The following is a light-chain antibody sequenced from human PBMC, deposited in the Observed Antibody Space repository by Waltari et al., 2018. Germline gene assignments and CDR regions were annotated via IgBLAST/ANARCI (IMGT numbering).Light chain of an antibody. J-gene: IGLJ1*01. V-gene: IGLV1-40*01. CDR2: GHS. Sequence: QPVLTQPPSVSGAPGQRVTLSCTGSSSNIGAGYDVHWYQQLPGTAPKLLIHGHSNRPSGVPDRFSGSKSGTSASLAITGLQADDEADYFCQSYDISLSAYVFGTGTKVTVL. CDR3: QSYDISLSAYV. CDR1: SSNIGAGYD.